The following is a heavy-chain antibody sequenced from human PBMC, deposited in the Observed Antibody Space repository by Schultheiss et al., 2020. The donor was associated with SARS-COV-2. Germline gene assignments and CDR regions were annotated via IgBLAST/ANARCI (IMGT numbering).Heavy chain of an antibody. Sequence: SGPTLVKPTETLTLTCTVSGFSLSNARMGVSWIRQPPGKALEWLALIYWNDDKRYSPSLKSRLTITKDTSKNQVVLTMTNMDPVDTATYYCAHTPDWGRYFDWLSGAFDIWGQGTMVTVSS. D-gene: IGHD3-9*01. J-gene: IGHJ3*02. CDR3: AHTPDWGRYFDWLSGAFDI. CDR2: IYWNDDK. V-gene: IGHV2-5*01. CDR1: GFSLSNARMG.